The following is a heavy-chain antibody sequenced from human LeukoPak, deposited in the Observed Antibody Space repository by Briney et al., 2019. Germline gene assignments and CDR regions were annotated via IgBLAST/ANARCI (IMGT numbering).Heavy chain of an antibody. Sequence: SVKVSCKASGGTFSSYAISWVRQAPGQGLEWMGGIIPIFGTANYAQKFQGRVTITADESTSTAYMELSSLRSEDTAVYYCARWLVVAATPVSDAFDIWGQGTMVTVSS. D-gene: IGHD2-15*01. J-gene: IGHJ3*02. CDR2: IIPIFGTA. CDR3: ARWLVVAATPVSDAFDI. CDR1: GGTFSSYA. V-gene: IGHV1-69*01.